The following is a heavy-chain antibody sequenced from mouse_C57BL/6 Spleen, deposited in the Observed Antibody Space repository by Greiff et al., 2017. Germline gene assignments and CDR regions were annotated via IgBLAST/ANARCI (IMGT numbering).Heavy chain of an antibody. CDR2: IRSKSSNYAT. V-gene: IGHV10-3*01. J-gene: IGHJ4*01. CDR3: VRGRNYDAMDY. Sequence: VQVVESGGGLVQPKGSLKLSCAASGFTFNTYAMHWVRQAPGKGLEWVARIRSKSSNYATYYADSVKDRVTISRDDSQSMLYLQMNNLKTEDTAMYYCVRGRNYDAMDYWGQGTSVTVSS. CDR1: GFTFNTYA.